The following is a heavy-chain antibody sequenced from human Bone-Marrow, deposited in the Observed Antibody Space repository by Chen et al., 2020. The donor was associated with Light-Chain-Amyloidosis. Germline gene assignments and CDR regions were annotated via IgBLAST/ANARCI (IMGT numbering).Heavy chain of an antibody. V-gene: IGHV5-51*01. CDR1: XXXXPNYW. D-gene: IGHD5-12*01. J-gene: IGHJ4*02. CDR3: ARRRDGYNFDY. CDR2: IYPDDSDA. Sequence: EVKKPGESLKISCKGSXXXXPNYWMGWVRQMPGKGLEWMGVIYPDDSDARYSPSFEGQVTISADKSTTTAYLQWRHLKASDXXMYYCARRRDGYNFDYWGQGTLVTVSS.